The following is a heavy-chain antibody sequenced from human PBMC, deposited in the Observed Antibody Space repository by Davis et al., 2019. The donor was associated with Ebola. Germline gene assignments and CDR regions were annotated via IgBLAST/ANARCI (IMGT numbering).Heavy chain of an antibody. CDR1: GGSFSGYY. J-gene: IGHJ6*04. CDR3: ARDRPFTVVTLYYYYYGMDV. CDR2: INHSGST. D-gene: IGHD4-23*01. V-gene: IGHV4-34*01. Sequence: SETLSLTCAVYGGSFSGYYWSWIRQPPGKGLEWIGEINHSGSTNYNPSLKSRVTISVDTSKNQFSLKLSSVTAADTAVYYCARDRPFTVVTLYYYYYGMDVWGKGTTVTVSS.